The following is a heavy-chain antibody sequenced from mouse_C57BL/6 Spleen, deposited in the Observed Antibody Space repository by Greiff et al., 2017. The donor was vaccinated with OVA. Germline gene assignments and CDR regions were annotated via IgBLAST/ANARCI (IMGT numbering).Heavy chain of an antibody. CDR2: IYPGNSDT. V-gene: IGHV1-5*01. Sequence: EVQLVESGTVLARPGASVKMSCKTSGYTFTSYWMHWVKQRPGQGLEWIGAIYPGNSDTSYNQKFKGKAKLTAVTSASTAYMELSSLTNEDSAVYYCTRWEFTTVVAPFDYWGQGTTLTVSS. CDR1: GYTFTSYW. J-gene: IGHJ2*01. CDR3: TRWEFTTVVAPFDY. D-gene: IGHD1-1*01.